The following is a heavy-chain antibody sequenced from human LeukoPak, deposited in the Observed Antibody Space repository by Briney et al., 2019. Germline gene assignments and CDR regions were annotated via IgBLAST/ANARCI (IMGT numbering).Heavy chain of an antibody. CDR1: GFTFSSYS. J-gene: IGHJ4*02. D-gene: IGHD4-17*01. CDR3: ARAQATVTQGEFDY. V-gene: IGHV3-21*01. CDR2: ISSSSSYI. Sequence: PGGSLRLSCAASGFTFSSYSMNWVRQAPGKGLEWVSSISSSSSYIYYADSVKGRFTISRDNAKNSLYLQMNSLRAEDTAVYYCARAQATVTQGEFDYWGQGTLVTVSS.